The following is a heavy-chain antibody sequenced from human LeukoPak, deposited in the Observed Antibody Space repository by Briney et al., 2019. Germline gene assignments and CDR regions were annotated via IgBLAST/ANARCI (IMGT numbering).Heavy chain of an antibody. Sequence: GGSLRLSCAASGFTFSTSSVHWVRQTPGKGLDWVALISSDGNNKYYANSVKGRFTISRDNSKNTLSLQMNSLRDDDTAVYYCTRAGAHSGSYYDAFDIWGQGTMVTVSS. D-gene: IGHD1-26*01. J-gene: IGHJ3*02. V-gene: IGHV3-30-3*01. CDR1: GFTFSTSS. CDR3: TRAGAHSGSYYDAFDI. CDR2: ISSDGNNK.